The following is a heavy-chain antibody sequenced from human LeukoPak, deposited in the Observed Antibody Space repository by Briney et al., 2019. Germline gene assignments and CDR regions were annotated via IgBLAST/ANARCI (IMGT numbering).Heavy chain of an antibody. CDR3: ASLWDAYGDSSFDY. D-gene: IGHD4-17*01. CDR1: GYSFTSYW. V-gene: IGHV5-51*01. CDR2: IYPGDSDT. J-gene: IGHJ4*02. Sequence: GEPLKISCQGSGYSFTSYWIGWVRQMPGKGLEWMGIIYPGDSDTRYSPSFQGQVTISADKSISTAYLQWSSLKASDTAMYYCASLWDAYGDSSFDYWGQGTLVTVSS.